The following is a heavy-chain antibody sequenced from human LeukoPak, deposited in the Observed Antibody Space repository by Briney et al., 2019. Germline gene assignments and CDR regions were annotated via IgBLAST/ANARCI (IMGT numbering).Heavy chain of an antibody. V-gene: IGHV3-7*01. Sequence: PGGSLRLYCAASGFTFSTYWMSWVRQPPGKGLEWVANIKHGGSEKYFVDSVKDRFTISRDNAKNSLYLQMNSLRAEDTAVYYCARVGTAEGTLEDYWGQGTLVTVSS. CDR2: IKHGGSEK. D-gene: IGHD6-13*01. J-gene: IGHJ4*02. CDR1: GFTFSTYW. CDR3: ARVGTAEGTLEDY.